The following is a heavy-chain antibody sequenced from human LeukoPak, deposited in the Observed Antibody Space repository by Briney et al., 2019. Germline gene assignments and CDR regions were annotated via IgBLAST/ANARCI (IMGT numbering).Heavy chain of an antibody. CDR1: GFSFSNAW. CDR2: IKRKTDGGTT. CDR3: SNGMSVAGTR. D-gene: IGHD6-19*01. V-gene: IGHV3-15*01. Sequence: GGSLRLSCAASGFSFSNAWMSWVRQAPGKGLEWVGRIKRKTDGGTTDYAAPVKGRFTISRDDSKNTLYLEMNSLKTEDTVVYYCSNGMSVAGTRWGQGTLVTVSS. J-gene: IGHJ4*02.